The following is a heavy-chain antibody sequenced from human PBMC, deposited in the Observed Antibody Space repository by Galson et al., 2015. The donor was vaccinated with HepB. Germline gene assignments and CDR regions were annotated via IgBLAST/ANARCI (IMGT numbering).Heavy chain of an antibody. V-gene: IGHV1-69*13. D-gene: IGHD3-3*01. CDR1: GGTFSSCA. Sequence: SVKVSCKASGGTFSSCAISWVRQAPGQGLEWMGGITPIFGTANYAQKFQGRVTITADESTSTAYMELSSLRSEDTAVYYCARDRGRFYYMDVWGKGTTVTVSS. CDR2: ITPIFGTA. CDR3: ARDRGRFYYMDV. J-gene: IGHJ6*03.